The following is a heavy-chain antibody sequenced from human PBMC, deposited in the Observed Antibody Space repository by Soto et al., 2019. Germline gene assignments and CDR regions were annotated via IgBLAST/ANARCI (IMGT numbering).Heavy chain of an antibody. CDR1: GYTFTSYD. V-gene: IGHV1-8*01. D-gene: IGHD5-18*01. J-gene: IGHJ4*02. Sequence: QVQLVQSGAEVKKTGASEKVSCKASGYTFTSYDINWVRQATGQGLEWMGWMNPNSGNTVYAQKCQGRVTMTRNTSISTAYRELSSLRSEDTAVYYCARERSYGLDYWGQGTLVTVSS. CDR2: MNPNSGNT. CDR3: ARERSYGLDY.